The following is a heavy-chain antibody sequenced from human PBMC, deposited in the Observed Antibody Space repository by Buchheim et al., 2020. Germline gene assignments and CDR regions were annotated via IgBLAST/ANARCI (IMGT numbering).Heavy chain of an antibody. D-gene: IGHD6-19*01. CDR1: GYTFIGYY. CDR3: ARKGRQWLAPPRYYFDY. Sequence: QVQLVQSGAEVKKPGASMKVSCKASGYTFIGYYIHWVRRAPGQGLEWMGWIGPKTGDTKYAQKFQGRVTMTRDTSINTAYMELSSLTSDDTAVYYCARKGRQWLAPPRYYFDYWGQGTL. J-gene: IGHJ4*02. CDR2: IGPKTGDT. V-gene: IGHV1-2*02.